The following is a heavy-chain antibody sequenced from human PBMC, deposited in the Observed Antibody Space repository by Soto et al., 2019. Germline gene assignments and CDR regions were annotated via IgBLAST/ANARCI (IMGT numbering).Heavy chain of an antibody. CDR1: GGSISSGDYS. J-gene: IGHJ4*02. Sequence: SETLSLTCAVSGGSISSGDYSWNWIRQPPGKGLEWIGYIYYGGSTYYNPSLQSRVNMSVDRSRKQFSLKLNSVTAADTAVYYCARVRREYDNSGPVDYWGQGTLVTVSS. CDR3: ARVRREYDNSGPVDY. V-gene: IGHV4-30-2*01. CDR2: IYYGGST. D-gene: IGHD3-22*01.